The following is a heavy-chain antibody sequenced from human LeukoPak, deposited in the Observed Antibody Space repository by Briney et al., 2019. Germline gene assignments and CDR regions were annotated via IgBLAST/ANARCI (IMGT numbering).Heavy chain of an antibody. CDR2: ISINRGNT. D-gene: IGHD4-11*01. CDR1: GYTSTNYG. CDR3: ATAHPAYSNAFDY. V-gene: IGHV1-18*01. J-gene: IGHJ4*02. Sequence: PKASVKVSCKASGYTSTNYGISWVRQAPGQGLEWMGWISINRGNTNYAQKFQGRVSMTTDTSTSTAYMELRGLRSEDTAVYYCATAHPAYSNAFDYWGQGTLVTVSS.